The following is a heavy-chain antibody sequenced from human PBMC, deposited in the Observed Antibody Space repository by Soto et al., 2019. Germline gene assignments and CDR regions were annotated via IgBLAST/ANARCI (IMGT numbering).Heavy chain of an antibody. D-gene: IGHD3-16*01. CDR3: AKVGPGYAFDI. Sequence: PGGSLRLSCVASGFTFSTYAMSWVRQAPGKGLDWVAGMSAGGTGTYYADSVKGRFTISRDNSRDTLYLQMNSLRAEDTAVYYCAKVGPGYAFDIWGQGTMVTVSS. J-gene: IGHJ3*02. V-gene: IGHV3-23*01. CDR2: MSAGGTGT. CDR1: GFTFSTYA.